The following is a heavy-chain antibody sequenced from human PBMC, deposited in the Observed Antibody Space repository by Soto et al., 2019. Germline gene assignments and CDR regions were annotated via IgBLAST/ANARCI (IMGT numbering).Heavy chain of an antibody. CDR3: ARGHLGITTTGTWYDFDY. CDR1: GDSISSYY. Sequence: SETLSLTCTVSGDSISSYYWTWIRQPPGKGLEYIGYIYYSGRTYYNPSLKSRVTISVDTSKNQFSLKLSSVTAADTAVYYCARGHLGITTTGTWYDFDYWDPGTLVTVSS. J-gene: IGHJ4*02. CDR2: IYYSGRT. V-gene: IGHV4-59*01. D-gene: IGHD2-15*01.